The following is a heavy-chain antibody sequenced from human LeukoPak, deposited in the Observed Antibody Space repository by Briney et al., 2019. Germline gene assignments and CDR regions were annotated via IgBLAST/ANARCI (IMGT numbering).Heavy chain of an antibody. D-gene: IGHD2-15*01. Sequence: SETLSLTCAVYGGSFSGYYWSWIRQPPGKGLEWIGEINHRGSTDYNPSLKSRVTISVDTSKNQFSLKLNSVTAADTAAYYCARGDLGYCSGGSCYLYYFDYWGQGTLVTVSS. CDR1: GGSFSGYY. J-gene: IGHJ4*02. CDR2: INHRGST. CDR3: ARGDLGYCSGGSCYLYYFDY. V-gene: IGHV4-34*01.